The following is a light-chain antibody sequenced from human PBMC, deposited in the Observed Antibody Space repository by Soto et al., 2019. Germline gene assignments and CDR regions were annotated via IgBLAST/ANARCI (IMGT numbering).Light chain of an antibody. J-gene: IGLJ2*01. V-gene: IGLV2-11*01. CDR3: CSFAGSDTLI. Sequence: QSVLTQPRSVSGSPGQSVTISCTGTSSVVGAYNSVSWYQQYPGKAPKVMIYDVSERPSGVPDRFSGSKSDNTAALTISGLQAEDEADYYCCSFAGSDTLIFGGGTKLTVL. CDR1: SSVVGAYNS. CDR2: DVS.